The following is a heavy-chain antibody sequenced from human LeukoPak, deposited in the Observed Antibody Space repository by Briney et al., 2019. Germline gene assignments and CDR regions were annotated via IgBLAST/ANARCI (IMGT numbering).Heavy chain of an antibody. CDR3: ASDWPPTPIIVVVPAAIYGMDV. V-gene: IGHV1-69*13. D-gene: IGHD2-2*01. CDR2: IIPIFGTA. Sequence: ASVKVSCKASGGTFSSYAISWVRQAPGQGLEWMGGIIPIFGTAHYAQKFQGRVTLTADESTSAAYMELSSLRFEGTAVYYVASDWPPTPIIVVVPAAIYGMDVWGQGTTVTVSS. J-gene: IGHJ6*02. CDR1: GGTFSSYA.